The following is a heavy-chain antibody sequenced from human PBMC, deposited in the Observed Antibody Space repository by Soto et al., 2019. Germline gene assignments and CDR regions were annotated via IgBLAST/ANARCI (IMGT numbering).Heavy chain of an antibody. V-gene: IGHV3-66*01. CDR2: IYTGGNT. CDR3: ARDSPYDYGTGSYLSGMDV. D-gene: IGHD3-10*01. Sequence: EVQLVESGGGLVQPGGFLRLSCAASGFTVSTTNMIWVRQAPGTGLEWVSVIYTGGNTYFADSVRGRFTISRDNSKNTLYLQMNALRAEDTAVYYCARDSPYDYGTGSYLSGMDVWGQGTKVTVSS. CDR1: GFTVSTTN. J-gene: IGHJ6*02.